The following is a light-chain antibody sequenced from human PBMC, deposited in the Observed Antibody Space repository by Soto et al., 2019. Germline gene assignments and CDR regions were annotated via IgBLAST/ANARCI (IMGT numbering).Light chain of an antibody. J-gene: IGLJ1*01. CDR3: SSYAGSNNYV. Sequence: LTQPPSASGSPGRSVTISCTGTSSDVGGYNYVSWYQQHPGKAPKLMIYEVSKRPSGVPDRFSGSKSGNTASLTVSGLQAEDEADYYCSSYAGSNNYVFGTGTKVTVL. CDR2: EVS. V-gene: IGLV2-8*01. CDR1: SSDVGGYNY.